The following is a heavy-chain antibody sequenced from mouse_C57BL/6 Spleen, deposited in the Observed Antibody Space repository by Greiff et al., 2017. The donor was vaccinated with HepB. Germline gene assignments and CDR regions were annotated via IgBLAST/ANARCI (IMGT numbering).Heavy chain of an antibody. Sequence: QVQLQQSGAELVKPGASVKMSCKASGYTFTTYPIEWMKQNHGKSLEWIGNFHPYNDDTKYNEKFKGKATLTVEKSSSTVYLELSRLTSDDTAVYYCARSVYYDYGGYAMDYWGQGTSVTVSS. V-gene: IGHV1-47*01. J-gene: IGHJ4*01. CDR3: ARSVYYDYGGYAMDY. D-gene: IGHD2-4*01. CDR1: GYTFTTYP. CDR2: FHPYNDDT.